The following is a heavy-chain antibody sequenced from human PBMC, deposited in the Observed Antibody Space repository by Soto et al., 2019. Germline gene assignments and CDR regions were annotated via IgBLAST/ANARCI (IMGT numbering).Heavy chain of an antibody. D-gene: IGHD4-17*01. J-gene: IGHJ4*02. V-gene: IGHV4-39*01. Sequence: QLQLQESGPGLVKPSETLSLTCSVSGGSISSSLSYWGWIRQPPGKGLAWIGRVYYSGTTYYKPTLESRATTSLGTSRNLFSLKLTPVTAAYTAVYYCGRHVSCHGGYLFDYWGQGRLVTVSS. CDR2: VYYSGTT. CDR3: GRHVSCHGGYLFDY. CDR1: GGSISSSLSY.